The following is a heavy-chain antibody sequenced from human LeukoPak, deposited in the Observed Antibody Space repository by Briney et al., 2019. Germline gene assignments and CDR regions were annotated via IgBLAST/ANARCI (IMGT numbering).Heavy chain of an antibody. J-gene: IGHJ4*02. Sequence: PGGSLRLSCAASGFTFSSYAMSWVRQAPGKGLELVSAISGSGGSTYYADSVKGRFTISRDNSKNTLYLQMNSLRAEDTAVYYCAKVVAHSPSGDYWGQGTLVTVSS. V-gene: IGHV3-23*01. CDR1: GFTFSSYA. CDR3: AKVVAHSPSGDY. CDR2: ISGSGGST. D-gene: IGHD2-2*01.